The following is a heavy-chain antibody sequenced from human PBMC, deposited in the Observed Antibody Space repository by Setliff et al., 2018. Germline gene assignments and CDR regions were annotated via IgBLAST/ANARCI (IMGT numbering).Heavy chain of an antibody. V-gene: IGHV1-2*02. CDR3: ARDGISWLNWLDP. J-gene: IGHJ5*02. D-gene: IGHD6-13*01. CDR2: INPKSGVT. Sequence: ASVKVSCKASGYSFSDFYIHWVRQVPGRGSEWMGSINPKSGVTRYVQKFQCRVTITRDTSISTAYMELSSLRSDDTAVYYCARDGISWLNWLDPWGQGTPVTVSS. CDR1: GYSFSDFY.